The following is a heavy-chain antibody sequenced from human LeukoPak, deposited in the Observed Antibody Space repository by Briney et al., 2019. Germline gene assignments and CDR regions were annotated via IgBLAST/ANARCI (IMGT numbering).Heavy chain of an antibody. CDR1: GGSVSSGSYY. CDR2: ISSSRNYI. J-gene: IGHJ4*02. CDR3: ARDPYYYDSSGYYGEGFDY. Sequence: PSETLSLTCTVSGGSVSSGSYYWSWIRQPPGKGLEWVSYISSSRNYIFYADSVKGRFAISRDNAKNSLYLQMNSLRAEDTAVYYCARDPYYYDSSGYYGEGFDYWGQGTLVTVSS. V-gene: IGHV3-21*01. D-gene: IGHD3-22*01.